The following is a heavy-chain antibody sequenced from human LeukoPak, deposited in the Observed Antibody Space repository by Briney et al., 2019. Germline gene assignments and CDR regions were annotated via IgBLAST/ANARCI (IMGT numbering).Heavy chain of an antibody. V-gene: IGHV3-23*01. Sequence: GGSLRLSCAASGFTFSSYAMSWVRQPPGKGLEWVSAISGSGGSTYYADSVKGRFTISRDNSKNTLYLQMNSLRAEDTAVYYCAKAPHIVVVPAAYFDYWGQGTLVTVSS. CDR2: ISGSGGST. J-gene: IGHJ4*02. CDR3: AKAPHIVVVPAAYFDY. D-gene: IGHD2-2*01. CDR1: GFTFSSYA.